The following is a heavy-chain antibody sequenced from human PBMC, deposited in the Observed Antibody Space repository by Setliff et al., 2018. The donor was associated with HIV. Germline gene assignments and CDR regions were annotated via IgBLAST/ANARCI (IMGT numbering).Heavy chain of an antibody. J-gene: IGHJ4*02. Sequence: ASVKVSCKASGYTFTDYYMHWVQQAPGKGLEWMGRVEPQHGETIFAGKFQGRVTITADTSTDTAYMGLSSLSSEDTAVYYCATEMMYAQGSFDYWGQGTLVTVSS. CDR1: GYTFTDYY. V-gene: IGHV1-69-2*01. CDR3: ATEMMYAQGSFDY. D-gene: IGHD2-8*01. CDR2: VEPQHGET.